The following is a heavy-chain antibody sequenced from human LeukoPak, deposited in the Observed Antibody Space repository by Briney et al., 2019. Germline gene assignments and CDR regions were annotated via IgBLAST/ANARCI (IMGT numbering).Heavy chain of an antibody. CDR3: ARQLAVAGREPQH. V-gene: IGHV4-59*08. D-gene: IGHD6-19*01. Sequence: SETLSLTCTVSGGSISSYYWSWIRQPPGKGLGWIGYIYYSGSTYYNPSLKSRVTISVDTSKNQFSLKLSSVTAADTAVYYCARQLAVAGREPQHWGQGTLVTVSS. CDR2: IYYSGST. J-gene: IGHJ1*01. CDR1: GGSISSYY.